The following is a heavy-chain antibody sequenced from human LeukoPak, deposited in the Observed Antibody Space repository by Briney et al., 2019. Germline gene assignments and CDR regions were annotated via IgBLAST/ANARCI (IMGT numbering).Heavy chain of an antibody. CDR1: GYTFTGYY. J-gene: IGHJ6*03. D-gene: IGHD6-13*01. V-gene: IGHV1-2*02. CDR3: ARAGLAAAGTTPYYYYYMDV. CDR2: INPNSGGT. Sequence: ASVKVSCKASGYTFTGYYMHWVRQAPGQGLEWMGWINPNSGGTNYAQKFQGRVTMTRDTSISTAYMELSRLRSDDTAVYYCARAGLAAAGTTPYYYYYMDVWGKGTTVTVSS.